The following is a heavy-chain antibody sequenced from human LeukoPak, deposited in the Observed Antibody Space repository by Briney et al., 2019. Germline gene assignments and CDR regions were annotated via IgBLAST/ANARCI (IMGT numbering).Heavy chain of an antibody. D-gene: IGHD3-22*01. CDR3: ARGQHYYDSSGYYPFENYYYYYGMDV. CDR1: GHTFTGYY. CDR2: INPNSGGT. Sequence: ASVKVSCKASGHTFTGYYMHWVRQAPGQGLEWMGWINPNSGGTNYAQKFQGWVTMTRDTSISTAYMELSRLRSDDTAVYYCARGQHYYDSSGYYPFENYYYYYGMDVWGQGTTVTVSS. V-gene: IGHV1-2*04. J-gene: IGHJ6*02.